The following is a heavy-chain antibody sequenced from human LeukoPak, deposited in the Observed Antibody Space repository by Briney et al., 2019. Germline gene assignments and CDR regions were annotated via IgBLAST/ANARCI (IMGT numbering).Heavy chain of an antibody. CDR2: IRYDGSNK. CDR1: GFTFSSYE. J-gene: IGHJ4*02. D-gene: IGHD2-2*01. V-gene: IGHV3-30*02. Sequence: GGSLRLSCAASGFTFSSYEMNWVRQAPGKGLEWVAFIRYDGSNKYYADSVKGRFTISRDNSKNTLYLQMNSLRAEDTAVYYCAKSSPFVVVPAAIINWGQGTLVTVSS. CDR3: AKSSPFVVVPAAIIN.